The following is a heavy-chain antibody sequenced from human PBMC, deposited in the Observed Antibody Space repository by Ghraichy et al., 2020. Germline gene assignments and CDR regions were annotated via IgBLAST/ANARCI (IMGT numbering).Heavy chain of an antibody. CDR2: IYTSGST. V-gene: IGHV4-4*07. CDR1: GGSISSHY. CDR3: ARDDVRTEYCSGGSCYPNYYFGMGV. D-gene: IGHD2-15*01. Sequence: SETLSLTCTVSGGSISSHYWSWIRQPAGKGLEWIGRIYTSGSTDYNPSLKSRITMSLVTSKNQFSLKLSSVTAADTAVYYCARDDVRTEYCSGGSCYPNYYFGMGVWGQGTTVTVSS. J-gene: IGHJ6*02.